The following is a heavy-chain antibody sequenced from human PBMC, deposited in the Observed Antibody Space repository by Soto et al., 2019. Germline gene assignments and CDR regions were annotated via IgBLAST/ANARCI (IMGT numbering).Heavy chain of an antibody. CDR1: GFTFSSYG. CDR2: ISYDGSNK. CDR3: AKDFGDLEGFDY. J-gene: IGHJ4*02. V-gene: IGHV3-30*18. D-gene: IGHD3-16*01. Sequence: QVQLVESGGGVVQPGRSLRLSCAASGFTFSSYGMHWVRQAPGKGLEWVAVISYDGSNKYYADSVKGRFTISRDNSKNPLYLQMNSLRAEDTAVYYCAKDFGDLEGFDYWGQGTLVTVSS.